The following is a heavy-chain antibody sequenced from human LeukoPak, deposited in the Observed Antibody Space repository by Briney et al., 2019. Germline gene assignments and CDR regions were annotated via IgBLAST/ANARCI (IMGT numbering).Heavy chain of an antibody. CDR2: IYTSGST. CDR1: GGSISSYY. CDR3: AGYDSSGSLFDY. J-gene: IGHJ4*02. V-gene: IGHV4-4*09. Sequence: SETLSLTCTVSGGSISSYYWSWIRQPPGKGLEWIGYIYTSGSTNYNPSLKGRVTISVGTSKNQFSLKLSSVTAADTAVYYCAGYDSSGSLFDYWGQGTLVTVSS. D-gene: IGHD3-22*01.